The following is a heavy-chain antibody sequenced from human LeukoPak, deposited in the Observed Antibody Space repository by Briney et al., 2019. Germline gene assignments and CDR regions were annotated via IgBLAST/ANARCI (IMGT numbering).Heavy chain of an antibody. Sequence: PGGSLRLSCAASGFNFSNYWMTWVRQAPGKGLEWVTNITKDGSDKDYVDSVKGRFTVSRDNAKNTMSLQMTSLRADDTAIYFCARRGYNFGYYYYYMDVWGKGTTVTVSS. CDR1: GFNFSNYW. J-gene: IGHJ6*03. D-gene: IGHD1-1*01. V-gene: IGHV3-7*03. CDR3: ARRGYNFGYYYYYMDV. CDR2: ITKDGSDK.